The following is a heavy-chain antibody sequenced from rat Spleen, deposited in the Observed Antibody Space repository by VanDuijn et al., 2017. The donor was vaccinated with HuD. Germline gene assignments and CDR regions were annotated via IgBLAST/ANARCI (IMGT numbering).Heavy chain of an antibody. CDR2: MWTGGST. V-gene: IGHV2-30*01. CDR3: GRGGNGPKDYYFDY. D-gene: IGHD1-11*01. Sequence: QVQLKESGPGLVQPSQTLSLTCTVSGFSLTTYNVHWIRQPSGKGLEWMGMMWTGGSTDYNSDLKSRLSIDRDTSKNKVFLKMNRLENEDTATYYGGRGGNGPKDYYFDYWGQGVMVTVSS. CDR1: GFSLTTYN. J-gene: IGHJ2*01.